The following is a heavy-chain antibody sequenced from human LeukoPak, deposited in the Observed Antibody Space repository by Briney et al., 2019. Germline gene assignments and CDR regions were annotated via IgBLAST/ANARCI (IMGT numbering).Heavy chain of an antibody. CDR2: IIPIFGTA. J-gene: IGHJ4*02. CDR1: GGTFSSYA. V-gene: IGHV1-69*13. CDR3: ARGSPDYDSSFDY. D-gene: IGHD3-22*01. Sequence: SVKVSCKASGGTFSSYAISWVRQAPGQGLEWMGGIIPIFGTANYAQKFQGRVTITADESTSTAYMELSSLRSEGTAVYYCARGSPDYDSSFDYWGQGTLVTVSS.